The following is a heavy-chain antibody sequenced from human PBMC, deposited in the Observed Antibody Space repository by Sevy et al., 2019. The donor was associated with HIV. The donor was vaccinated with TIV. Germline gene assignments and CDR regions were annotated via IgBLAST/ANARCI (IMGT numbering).Heavy chain of an antibody. CDR3: VKRKLLRDYFYYMDV. J-gene: IGHJ6*03. Sequence: GGCLRLSCVASGFTFSNSAMSWVRQAPGKGLQWVSFIRGSGDGIFYADSAKGRFTISRDNSKNTLYLQMNALRVEDTAVYYCVKRKLLRDYFYYMDVWGKGTTVTVSS. V-gene: IGHV3-23*01. CDR1: GFTFSNSA. CDR2: IRGSGDGI.